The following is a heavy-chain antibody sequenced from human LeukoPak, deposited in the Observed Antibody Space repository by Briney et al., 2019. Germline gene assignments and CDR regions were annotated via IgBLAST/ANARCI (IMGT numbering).Heavy chain of an antibody. CDR3: ARAEATYCSGGSCYNYGFDY. V-gene: IGHV3-21*01. CDR1: GFTFSSYS. D-gene: IGHD2-15*01. CDR2: ISSSSSYI. Sequence: GGSLRLSCAASGFTFSSYSMNWVRQAPGKGLEWVSSISSSSSYIYYADSVKGRFTISRDNAKNSLYLQINSLRAEDTAVYYCARAEATYCSGGSCYNYGFDYWGQGTLVTVSS. J-gene: IGHJ4*02.